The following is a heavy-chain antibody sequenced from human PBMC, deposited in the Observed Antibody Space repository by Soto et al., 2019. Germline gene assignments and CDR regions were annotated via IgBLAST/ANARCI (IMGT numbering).Heavy chain of an antibody. Sequence: PVGSLRLSCAASGFTFSSYAMSWVRQAPGKGLEWVSAISGSGGSTYYADSVKGRFTISRDNSKNTLYLQMNSLRAEDTAVYCCAKDWRLQFDYWGQGTLVTVSS. CDR3: AKDWRLQFDY. CDR1: GFTFSSYA. V-gene: IGHV3-23*01. J-gene: IGHJ4*02. CDR2: ISGSGGST. D-gene: IGHD3-3*01.